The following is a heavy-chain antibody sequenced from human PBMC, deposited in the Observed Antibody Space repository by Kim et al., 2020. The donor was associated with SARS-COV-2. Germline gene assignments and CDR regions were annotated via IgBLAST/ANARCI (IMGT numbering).Heavy chain of an antibody. Sequence: SETLSLTCTVSGGSISSGGYYWSRIRHPPGKGLEWIGYIYYSGSTYYNPPLKSRVTISVDTSKNQFSLKLSSVTAADTAVYYCARVLLSGALNWFDPWGQGTLVTVSS. V-gene: IGHV4-31*03. D-gene: IGHD1-26*01. CDR1: GGSISSGGYY. CDR3: ARVLLSGALNWFDP. CDR2: IYYSGST. J-gene: IGHJ5*02.